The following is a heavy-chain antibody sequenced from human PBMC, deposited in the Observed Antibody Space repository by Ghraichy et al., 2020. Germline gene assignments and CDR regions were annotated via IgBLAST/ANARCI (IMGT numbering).Heavy chain of an antibody. J-gene: IGHJ3*02. V-gene: IGHV3-9*01. CDR2: ISWNSGSI. Sequence: GGSLRLSCAASGFTFDDYAMHWVRQAPGKGLEWVSGISWNSGSIGYADSVKGRFTISRDNAKNSLYLQMNSLRAEDTALYYCAKDMGSSGWFARDAFDIWGQGTMVTVSS. CDR3: AKDMGSSGWFARDAFDI. CDR1: GFTFDDYA. D-gene: IGHD6-19*01.